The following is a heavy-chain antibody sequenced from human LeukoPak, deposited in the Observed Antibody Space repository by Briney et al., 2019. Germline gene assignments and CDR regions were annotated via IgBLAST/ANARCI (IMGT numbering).Heavy chain of an antibody. CDR2: ISWNSGSI. CDR1: GFTFDDYA. Sequence: GGSLRLSCAASGFTFDDYAMHWVRQAPGKGLEWVSGISWNSGSIGYADSVKGRFTISRDNAKNSLYLQMNSLRAEDTALYYCAKDRLSSCWYYFDYWGQGTLVTVSS. CDR3: AKDRLSSCWYYFDY. D-gene: IGHD6-19*01. J-gene: IGHJ4*02. V-gene: IGHV3-9*01.